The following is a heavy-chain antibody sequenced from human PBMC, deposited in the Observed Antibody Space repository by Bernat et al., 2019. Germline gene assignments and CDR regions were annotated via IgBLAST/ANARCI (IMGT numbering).Heavy chain of an antibody. J-gene: IGHJ5*02. CDR1: GGSISSYY. Sequence: QVQLQESGPGLVKPSETLSLTCTVSGGSISSYYWSWIRQPPGKGLEWIGYIYYSVSTNYNPSLKSRVTISVDTSKNQFSLKLSSVTAADTAVYYCARGGYYYDCSGEREGNWFDPWGQGTLVTVSS. V-gene: IGHV4-59*01. D-gene: IGHD3-22*01. CDR2: IYYSVST. CDR3: ARGGYYYDCSGEREGNWFDP.